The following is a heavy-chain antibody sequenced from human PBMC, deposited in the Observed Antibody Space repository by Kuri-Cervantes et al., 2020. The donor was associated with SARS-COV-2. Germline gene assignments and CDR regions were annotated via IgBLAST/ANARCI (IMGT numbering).Heavy chain of an antibody. CDR3: AHRQSITMVRGAMGGFDY. V-gene: IGHV2-5*02. D-gene: IGHD3-10*01. CDR1: GFSLSTSGVG. J-gene: IGHJ4*02. CDR2: IYWDDDK. Sequence: SGPTLVKPTQTLTLTCTFSGFSLSTSGVGVGWIRQPPGKALEWLALIYWDDDKRYSPSLKSRLTTTKDTSKNQVVLTMTNMDPVDTATYYCAHRQSITMVRGAMGGFDYWGQGTLVTCYS.